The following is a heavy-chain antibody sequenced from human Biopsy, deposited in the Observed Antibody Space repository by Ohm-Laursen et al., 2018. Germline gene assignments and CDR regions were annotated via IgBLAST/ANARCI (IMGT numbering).Heavy chain of an antibody. Sequence: PPGTLSLTCAASGDSISNDYWSWIRQSAGQGLEWIGRIHTSGSTNHNLSLKSRVTMSVDTSKNQFSLKLRSVTAADTAVYYCARGTGKYYVYGAFDIWGRGTLVTVSS. CDR1: GDSISNDY. CDR2: IHTSGST. D-gene: IGHD3/OR15-3a*01. J-gene: IGHJ2*01. CDR3: ARGTGKYYVYGAFDI. V-gene: IGHV4-4*07.